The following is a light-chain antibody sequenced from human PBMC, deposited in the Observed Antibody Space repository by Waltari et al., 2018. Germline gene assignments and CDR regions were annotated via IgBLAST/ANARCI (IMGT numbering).Light chain of an antibody. Sequence: EIVLTQSPATLSLSPGKRATLSCRASQGVSSSLAWYQQQPGQAPRLLIYSASNRATGIPARFSGSGSGTDFTLTISSLEPEDFAVYYCQQRSNWPRTFGQGTKVEIK. CDR2: SAS. V-gene: IGKV3-11*01. CDR1: QGVSSS. CDR3: QQRSNWPRT. J-gene: IGKJ1*01.